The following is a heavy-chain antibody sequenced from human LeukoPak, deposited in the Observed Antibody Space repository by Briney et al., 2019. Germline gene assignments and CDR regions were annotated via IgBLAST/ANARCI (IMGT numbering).Heavy chain of an antibody. CDR2: IKQEGREK. CDR1: GFTFSSYW. Sequence: PGGSLRLSCAASGFTFSSYWRTWVRQAPGKGLEGWANIKQEGREKYYVDSGKGRFTISRDNSKNTLYLQMNSLRAEDTAVYYCAKDSGYDSSGYFYYYYYYMDVWSKGTTVTVSS. V-gene: IGHV3-7*01. J-gene: IGHJ6*03. D-gene: IGHD3-22*01. CDR3: AKDSGYDSSGYFYYYYYYMDV.